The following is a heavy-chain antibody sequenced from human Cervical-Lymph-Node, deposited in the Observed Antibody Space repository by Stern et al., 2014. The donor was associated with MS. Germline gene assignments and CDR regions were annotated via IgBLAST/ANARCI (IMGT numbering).Heavy chain of an antibody. CDR3: ARRDCSSTSCSTYYYYGMDV. CDR2: ISFDGSNK. Sequence: QMQLVQSGGGVVQPARSLRLSCAASGFTFSSYAMHWVRQAPGKGLEWVAVISFDGSNKYYADSVKGRFTISRDNAKNTLYLQMNSLRAEDTAVYYCARRDCSSTSCSTYYYYGMDVWGQGTTVTVSS. V-gene: IGHV3-30-3*01. D-gene: IGHD2-2*01. CDR1: GFTFSSYA. J-gene: IGHJ6*02.